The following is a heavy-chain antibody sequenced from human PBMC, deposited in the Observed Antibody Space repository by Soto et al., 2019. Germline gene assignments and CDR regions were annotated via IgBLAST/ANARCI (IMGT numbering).Heavy chain of an antibody. CDR3: ARVYGDFTAVDY. CDR1: GGSIGSGDDY. V-gene: IGHV4-30-4*01. J-gene: IGHJ4*02. Sequence: QVQLQESGPGLVKPSQTLSLTCTVSGGSIGSGDDYWRWIRQPPGKGLQWIGQIHYSGSTYYNPSRKTRLTRAVDTSKNQFSLKLNSVTAADTAVYYCARVYGDFTAVDYWGQGTLVTVSS. D-gene: IGHD4-17*01. CDR2: IHYSGST.